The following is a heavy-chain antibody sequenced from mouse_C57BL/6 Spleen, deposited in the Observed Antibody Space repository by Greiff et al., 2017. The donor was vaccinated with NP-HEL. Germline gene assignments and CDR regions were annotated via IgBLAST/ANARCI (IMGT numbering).Heavy chain of an antibody. CDR1: GYTFTDYY. CDR2: IYPGSGNT. D-gene: IGHD1-1*01. V-gene: IGHV1-84*01. J-gene: IGHJ2*01. Sequence: VQLQQSGPELVKPGASVKISCKASGYTFTDYYINWVQQRPGQGLEWIGWIYPGSGNTKYNEKFKGKATLTVDTSSSTAYMQLSILTSEDSSVYFCARDYYYGSSYDYFDYWGQGTTLTVSS. CDR3: ARDYYYGSSYDYFDY.